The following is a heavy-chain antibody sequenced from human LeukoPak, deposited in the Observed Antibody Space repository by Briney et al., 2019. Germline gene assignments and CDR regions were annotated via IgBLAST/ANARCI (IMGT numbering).Heavy chain of an antibody. Sequence: PSETLSLTCAVYGGSFSGYFWSWIRQPPGRGLEWIGYIYYSGSTTYNPSFKTRATISVDTSNNQFSLRLTSVTAADTAVYYCARGGWLKSGDYFDNWGQGTLVTVSS. CDR2: IYYSGST. CDR3: ARGGWLKSGDYFDN. D-gene: IGHD5-24*01. CDR1: GGSFSGYF. V-gene: IGHV4-59*01. J-gene: IGHJ4*02.